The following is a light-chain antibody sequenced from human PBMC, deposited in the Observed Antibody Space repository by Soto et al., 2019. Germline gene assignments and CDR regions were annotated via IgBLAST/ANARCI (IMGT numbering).Light chain of an antibody. CDR3: QAWDSVTAWV. J-gene: IGLJ3*02. CDR1: KLGDKY. CDR2: QDN. Sequence: SYELTQPPSVSVSPGQTASITCSGDKLGDKYGCWYQQKPGQSPVLVIYQDNKRPSGIPERFSGSNSGNTATLTISGTQAMDEADYYCQAWDSVTAWVFGGGNKLTVL. V-gene: IGLV3-1*01.